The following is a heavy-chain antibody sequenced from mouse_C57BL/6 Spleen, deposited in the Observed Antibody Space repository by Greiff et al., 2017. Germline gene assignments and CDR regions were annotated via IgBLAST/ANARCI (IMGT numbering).Heavy chain of an antibody. J-gene: IGHJ3*01. CDR2: INPNNGGT. V-gene: IGHV1-26*01. D-gene: IGHD1-1*01. CDR3: ARDYYGSRAY. Sequence: VQLQQSGPELVKPGASVKISCKASGYTFTDYYMNWVKQSHGKSLEWIGDINPNNGGTSYNQKFKGKATLTVDKSSSTAYMELRSLTSEDSAVYYCARDYYGSRAYWGQGTLVTVSA. CDR1: GYTFTDYY.